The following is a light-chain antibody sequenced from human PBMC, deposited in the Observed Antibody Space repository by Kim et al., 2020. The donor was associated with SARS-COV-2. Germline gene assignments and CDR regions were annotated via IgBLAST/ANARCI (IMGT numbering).Light chain of an antibody. CDR2: AAS. CDR3: QKYNSAPQA. Sequence: DIQMTQSPSSLSASVGDRVTITCRASQGISKFLAWYQQKPGKVPELLIYAASTLQSGVPSRFSGGGSGTDFTLTISSLQPEDVATYCCQKYNSAPQAFGQGTRLEIK. J-gene: IGKJ5*01. CDR1: QGISKF. V-gene: IGKV1-27*01.